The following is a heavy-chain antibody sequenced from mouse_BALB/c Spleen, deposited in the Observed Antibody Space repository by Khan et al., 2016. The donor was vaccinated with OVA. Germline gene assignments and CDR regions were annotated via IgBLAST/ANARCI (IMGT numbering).Heavy chain of an antibody. CDR3: ARSGGYSYYWYFDV. J-gene: IGHJ1*01. V-gene: IGHV1-63*01. CDR1: GYAFTNYW. CDR2: IYPGSGHT. Sequence: QIQLVQSGTELVRPGTSVKISCKASGYAFTNYWLGWVKQRPGHGLEWIGNIYPGSGHTYYNEKFKVKATLTADKSSSTAYMQLSSLTSEDSAVYCCARSGGYSYYWYFDVWGAGTTVTVSS. D-gene: IGHD2-3*01.